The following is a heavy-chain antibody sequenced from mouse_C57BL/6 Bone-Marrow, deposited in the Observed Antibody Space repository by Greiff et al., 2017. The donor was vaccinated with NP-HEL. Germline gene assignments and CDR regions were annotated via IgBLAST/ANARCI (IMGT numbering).Heavy chain of an antibody. CDR3: ARSGDYCSSYLGGAY. CDR2: IDPSDSYT. Sequence: QVQLQQPGAELVMPGASVKLSCKASGYTFTSYWMHWVKQRPGQGLEWIGEIDPSDSYTNYNQKFKGKSTLTVDKSSSTAYMQLSSLTSEDSAVYYCARSGDYCSSYLGGAYWGQGALVTVSA. CDR1: GYTFTSYW. V-gene: IGHV1-69*01. J-gene: IGHJ3*01. D-gene: IGHD1-1*01.